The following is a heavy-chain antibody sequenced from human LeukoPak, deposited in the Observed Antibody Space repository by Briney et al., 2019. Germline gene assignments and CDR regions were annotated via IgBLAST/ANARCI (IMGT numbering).Heavy chain of an antibody. CDR3: ARNGGMDV. Sequence: PSETLSLTCTASGGSVSSSYYWGWIRQPPGKGLEWIGYIYYSGSTNYNPSLKSRVTISVDTSKNQFSLKLSSVTAADTAVYYCARNGGMDVWGQGTTVTVSS. J-gene: IGHJ6*02. CDR2: IYYSGST. V-gene: IGHV4-61*01. CDR1: GGSVSSSYY.